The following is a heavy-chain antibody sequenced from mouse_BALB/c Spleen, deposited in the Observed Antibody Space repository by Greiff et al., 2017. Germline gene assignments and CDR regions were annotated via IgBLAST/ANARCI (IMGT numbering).Heavy chain of an antibody. D-gene: IGHD2-14*01. V-gene: IGHV1-9*01. CDR1: GYTFSSYW. J-gene: IGHJ4*01. Sequence: QVQLKESGAELMKPGASVKISCKATGYTFSSYWIEWVKQRPGHGLEWIGEILPGSGSTNYNEKFKGKATFTADTSSNTAYMQLSSLTSEDSAVYYCAYRGYAMDYWGQGTSVTVSS. CDR3: AYRGYAMDY. CDR2: ILPGSGST.